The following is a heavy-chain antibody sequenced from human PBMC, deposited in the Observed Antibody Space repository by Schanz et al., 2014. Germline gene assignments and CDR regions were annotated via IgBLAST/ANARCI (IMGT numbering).Heavy chain of an antibody. J-gene: IGHJ4*02. CDR3: AKSLESCPGGRCSRGYFDY. D-gene: IGHD2-8*02. Sequence: EVELVESGGGLVQPGGSLRLSCAASGFTFSSYAMSWVRQARGKGLEWVSAMNESHSTIYYADSVRGRFTISRDNSKNSLYLQMSSLRAEDTAVYYCAKSLESCPGGRCSRGYFDYWGQGTLVTVSS. V-gene: IGHV3-23*04. CDR1: GFTFSSYA. CDR2: MNESHSTI.